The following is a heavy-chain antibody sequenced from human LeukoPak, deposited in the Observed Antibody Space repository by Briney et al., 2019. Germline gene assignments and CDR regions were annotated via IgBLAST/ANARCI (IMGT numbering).Heavy chain of an antibody. J-gene: IGHJ6*02. Sequence: PGGSLRLSCAASGFTFDDYGMSWVRQAPGKGLEWVSGINWNGGSTGYADSVKGRFTISRDNAKNSLYLQMNSLRAEDTALYHCARVYSFYYYYYYGMDVWGQGTTVTVSS. D-gene: IGHD5-18*01. CDR1: GFTFDDYG. V-gene: IGHV3-20*01. CDR3: ARVYSFYYYYYYGMDV. CDR2: INWNGGST.